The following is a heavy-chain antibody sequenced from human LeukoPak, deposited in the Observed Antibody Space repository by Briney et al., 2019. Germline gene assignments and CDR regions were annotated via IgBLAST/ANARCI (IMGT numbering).Heavy chain of an antibody. V-gene: IGHV1-18*01. J-gene: IGHJ6*02. D-gene: IGHD4-17*01. Sequence: ASVKVSCKASGYTFASYGISWVRQAPGQGLEWMGWISAYNGNTNYAQKLQGRVTMTTDTSTSTAYMELRSLRSDDTAVYYCAREIHDYGVSKYYYYYGMDVWGQGTTVTVSS. CDR2: ISAYNGNT. CDR3: AREIHDYGVSKYYYYYGMDV. CDR1: GYTFASYG.